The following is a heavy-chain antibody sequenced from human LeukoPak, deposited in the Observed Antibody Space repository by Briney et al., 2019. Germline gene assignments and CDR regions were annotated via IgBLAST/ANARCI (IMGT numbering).Heavy chain of an antibody. CDR1: GGSISSYY. CDR2: TYNSGNT. J-gene: IGHJ5*02. CDR3: ARARPPSVVVVVNNRRCWFDP. Sequence: SETLSLTCTVSGGSISSYYWSWIRQPPGKGLEWIGYTYNSGNTKYNPSLKSRVTISADTSKNHFSLELSSVTAADTAVYYCARARPPSVVVVVNNRRCWFDPWGQGTLVTVSS. D-gene: IGHD3-22*01. V-gene: IGHV4-59*01.